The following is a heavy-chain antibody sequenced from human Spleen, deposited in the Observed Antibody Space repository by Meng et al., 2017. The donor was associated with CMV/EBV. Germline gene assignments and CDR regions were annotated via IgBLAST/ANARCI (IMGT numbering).Heavy chain of an antibody. CDR3: ARSRHFDFWSGYPFLDY. J-gene: IGHJ4*02. CDR1: GFTFSNFN. Sequence: GGSLRLSCAGSGFTFSNFNMNWVRQAPGRGLEWVSYISARSTTVYYADSVKGRFTISRDNSKNTLYLQMNSLRTEDTAVYYCARSRHFDFWSGYPFLDYWGQGTLVTVSS. CDR2: ISARSTTV. D-gene: IGHD3-3*01. V-gene: IGHV3-48*01.